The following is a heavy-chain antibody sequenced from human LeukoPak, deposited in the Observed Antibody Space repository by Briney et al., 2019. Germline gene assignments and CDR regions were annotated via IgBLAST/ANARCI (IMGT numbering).Heavy chain of an antibody. Sequence: KSGGSLRLSCAASGFTFSDYYTSWIRQAPGKGLEWVSYISSSGSTIYFADSVKGRFTVSRDNAKNSLSLQMNSLRAEDTAVYYCARDFWSGFYNNWFDPWGQGTLVIVSS. CDR2: ISSSGSTI. CDR1: GFTFSDYY. J-gene: IGHJ5*02. V-gene: IGHV3-11*01. CDR3: ARDFWSGFYNNWFDP. D-gene: IGHD3-3*01.